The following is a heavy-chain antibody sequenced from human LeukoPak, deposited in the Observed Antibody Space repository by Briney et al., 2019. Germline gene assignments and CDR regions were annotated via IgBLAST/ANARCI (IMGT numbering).Heavy chain of an antibody. CDR2: INHSGST. CDR3: ARVVSGSYRLDY. J-gene: IGHJ4*02. CDR1: GGTFSGYY. D-gene: IGHD1-26*01. Sequence: SETLSLTCAVYGGTFSGYYWSWIPQPPGKGLEWIGEINHSGSTNYNPSLKSRVTISVDTSKNQFSLKLSSVTAADTAVYYCARVVSGSYRLDYWGQGTLVTVSS. V-gene: IGHV4-34*01.